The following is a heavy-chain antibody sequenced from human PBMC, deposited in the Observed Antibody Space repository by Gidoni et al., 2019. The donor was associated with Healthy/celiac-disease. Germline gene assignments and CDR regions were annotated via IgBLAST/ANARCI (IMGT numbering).Heavy chain of an antibody. CDR1: GFPFSSYA. J-gene: IGHJ1*01. V-gene: IGHV3-30-3*01. CDR2: ISYDGSNK. CDR3: ARDVAYCGGDCYPRGYFQH. D-gene: IGHD2-21*02. Sequence: QVQLVESGGGVVQPGRSLRLSCAASGFPFSSYAMHWVRQAPGKGLEWVAVISYDGSNKYYADSVKGRFTISRDNSKNTLYLQMNSLRAEDTAVYYCARDVAYCGGDCYPRGYFQHWGQGTLVTVSS.